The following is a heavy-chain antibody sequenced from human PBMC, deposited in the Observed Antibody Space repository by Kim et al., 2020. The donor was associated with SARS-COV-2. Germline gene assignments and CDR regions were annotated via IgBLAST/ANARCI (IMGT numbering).Heavy chain of an antibody. CDR1: GGSFSGYY. CDR3: ARALGITGTTGLGWFDP. Sequence: SETLSLTCAVYGGSFSGYYWSWIRQPPGKGLEWIGEINHSGSTNYNPSLKSRVTISVDTSKNQFSLKLSSVTAADTAVYYCARALGITGTTGLGWFDPWG. CDR2: INHSGST. J-gene: IGHJ5*02. D-gene: IGHD1-7*01. V-gene: IGHV4-34*01.